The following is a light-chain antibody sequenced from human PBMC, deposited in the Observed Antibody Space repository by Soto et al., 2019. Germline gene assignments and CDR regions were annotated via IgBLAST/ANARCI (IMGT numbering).Light chain of an antibody. CDR1: QNINKY. CDR3: QQSYTNLYT. Sequence: DIQMTQSPSSLSASVGDTVTITCRASQNINKYLSWYQQKPGKAPNLLIYGVSRLQSGVPSRFSGGGSGADFTLTIRSLQPEDSATYYCQQSYTNLYTFGQGTKLEI. J-gene: IGKJ2*01. CDR2: GVS. V-gene: IGKV1-39*01.